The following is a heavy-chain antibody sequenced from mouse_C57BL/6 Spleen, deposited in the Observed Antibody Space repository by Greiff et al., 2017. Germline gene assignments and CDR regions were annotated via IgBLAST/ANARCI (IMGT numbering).Heavy chain of an antibody. CDR1: GYTFTDYY. CDR2: INPNNGGT. Sequence: EVQLQQSGPELVKPGASVKISCKASGYTFTDYYMNWVKQSHGKSLEWIGDINPNNGGTSYNQKFKGKATLTVDKSSSTAYMELRSLTSEDSAVYYCATVVATDWYFDVWGTGTTVTVSS. D-gene: IGHD1-1*01. J-gene: IGHJ1*03. V-gene: IGHV1-26*01. CDR3: ATVVATDWYFDV.